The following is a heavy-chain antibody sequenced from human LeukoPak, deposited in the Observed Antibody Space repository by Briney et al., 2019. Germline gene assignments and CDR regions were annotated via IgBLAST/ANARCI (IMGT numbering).Heavy chain of an antibody. CDR3: ARGGDGYSSSWRYYYYYGMDV. D-gene: IGHD6-13*01. J-gene: IGHJ6*02. CDR1: GGSFSGYY. CDR2: TNHSGST. V-gene: IGHV4-34*01. Sequence: NPSETLSLTCTVYGGSFSGYYWSRIRQPPGKGLEWIGETNHSGSTNYNPSLKSRVTISVDTSKNQFSLKLSSVTAADTAVYYCARGGDGYSSSWRYYYYYGMDVWGQGTTVTVSS.